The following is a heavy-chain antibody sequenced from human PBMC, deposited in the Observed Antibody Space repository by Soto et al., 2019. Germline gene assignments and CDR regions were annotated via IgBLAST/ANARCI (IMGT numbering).Heavy chain of an antibody. CDR1: GLTFSDSA. Sequence: GGSMKLSCAASGLTFSDSAMAWVRQTPGKGLEYVSSITFNGGSTYYADSVKGRFTISRDNSKNTLYLQMNSLRAEDTALYYCAKDVVDRGISYWGQGTLVTVSS. V-gene: IGHV3-23*01. CDR3: AKDVVDRGISY. J-gene: IGHJ4*01. D-gene: IGHD1-20*01. CDR2: ITFNGGST.